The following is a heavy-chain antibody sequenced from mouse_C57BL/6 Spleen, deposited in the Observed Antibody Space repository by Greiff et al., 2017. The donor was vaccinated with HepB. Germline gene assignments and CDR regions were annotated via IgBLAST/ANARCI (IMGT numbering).Heavy chain of an antibody. CDR1: GFTFSSYT. Sequence: EVMLVESGGGLVKPGGSLKLSCAASGFTFSSYTMSWVRQTPEKRLEWVATISGGGGNTYYPDSVKGRFTISRDNAKNTLYLQMSSLRSEDTALYYCARQNYGSSLDVWGTGTTVTVSS. D-gene: IGHD1-1*01. V-gene: IGHV5-9*01. CDR2: ISGGGGNT. CDR3: ARQNYGSSLDV. J-gene: IGHJ1*03.